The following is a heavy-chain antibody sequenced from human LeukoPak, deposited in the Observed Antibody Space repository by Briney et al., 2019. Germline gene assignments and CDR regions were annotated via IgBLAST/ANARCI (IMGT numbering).Heavy chain of an antibody. CDR2: INHSGST. CDR3: ARVVQLERPYYYYYMDV. D-gene: IGHD1-1*01. Sequence: SVTLSLTCAVYGGSLSGYYWSWIRQPPGKGLEWIGEINHSGSTNYNPSLKSRVTISVDTSKNQFSLKLSSVTAADTAVYYCARVVQLERPYYYYYMDVWGKGTTVTVSS. CDR1: GGSLSGYY. J-gene: IGHJ6*03. V-gene: IGHV4-34*01.